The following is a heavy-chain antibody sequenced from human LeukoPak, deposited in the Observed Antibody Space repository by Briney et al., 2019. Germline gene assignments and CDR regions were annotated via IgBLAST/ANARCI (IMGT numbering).Heavy chain of an antibody. CDR1: GYTFTTYD. CDR2: MNPNSGNT. Sequence: GASVKVSCKASGYTFTTYDINWVRQAPGQGLEWMGWMNPNSGNTGYTQKFQGRVTMTRNTSRSTAYMELSSLRSEDTAVYYCARGRGSGRKESWFDPWGQGTLVTVSS. D-gene: IGHD6-19*01. J-gene: IGHJ5*02. V-gene: IGHV1-8*02. CDR3: ARGRGSGRKESWFDP.